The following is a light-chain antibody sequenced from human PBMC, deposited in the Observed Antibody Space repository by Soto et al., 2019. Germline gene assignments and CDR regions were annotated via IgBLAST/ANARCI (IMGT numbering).Light chain of an antibody. J-gene: IGLJ3*02. CDR1: SSDIGGYKY. Sequence: QSALTQPASVSGSLEQSITISCTGTSSDIGGYKYVSWYQQHPGKAPKLIIFEVSNRPSGVSDRFSGSNSGNTASLTISGLQAEDEADYYCTSYSRYRVLVFGGGTKLTVL. CDR3: TSYSRYRVLV. V-gene: IGLV2-14*01. CDR2: EVS.